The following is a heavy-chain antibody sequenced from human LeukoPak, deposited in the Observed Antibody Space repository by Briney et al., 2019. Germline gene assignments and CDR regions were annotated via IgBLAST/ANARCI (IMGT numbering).Heavy chain of an antibody. D-gene: IGHD2/OR15-2a*01. Sequence: GGSLRLSCAASGFTFSSYSMNWVRQAPGKGLEWVSSISSSSSYIYYADSVKGRFTISRDNAKNSLYLQMNSLRAEDTAVYYCARDRIPSYYYMDVWGKGTTVTVSS. CDR3: ARDRIPSYYYMDV. CDR1: GFTFSSYS. CDR2: ISSSSSYI. J-gene: IGHJ6*03. V-gene: IGHV3-21*01.